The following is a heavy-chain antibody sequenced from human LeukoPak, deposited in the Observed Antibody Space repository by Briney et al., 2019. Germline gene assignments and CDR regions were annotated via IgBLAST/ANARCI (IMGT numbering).Heavy chain of an antibody. D-gene: IGHD3-22*01. J-gene: IGHJ4*02. CDR3: VREGERYYDHSASFDY. CDR1: GFTLTGYL. V-gene: IGHV3-30*04. Sequence: GGSLRLSCAASGFTLTGYLAHWVRQAPGKGLEWVAVMSFEGYVYCAESLKDRFTVSRDNSKNMIYLHMNSLRAVDTALYYCVREGERYYDHSASFDYWGQGTMVTVSS. CDR2: MSFEGYV.